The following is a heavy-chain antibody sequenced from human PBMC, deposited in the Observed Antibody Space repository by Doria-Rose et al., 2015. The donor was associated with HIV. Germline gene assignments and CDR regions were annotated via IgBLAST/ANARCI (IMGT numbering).Heavy chain of an antibody. CDR1: GVSLSSPGMG. Sequence: QITLKEPGPVLVKPTETLTLTCTVSGVSLSSPGMGVSWIRQPPGKALEWLANIFSDDERSYKTSLKSRLTISRCTSKSQVVLTMTDTDPVDTATYYCARIKSSRWYHKYYFDFWGQGTLVIVSA. CDR2: IFSDDER. CDR3: ARIKSSRWYHKYYFDF. D-gene: IGHD6-13*01. V-gene: IGHV2-26*01. J-gene: IGHJ4*02.